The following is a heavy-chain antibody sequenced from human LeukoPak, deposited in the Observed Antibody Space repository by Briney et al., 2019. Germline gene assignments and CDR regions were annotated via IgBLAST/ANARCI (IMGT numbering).Heavy chain of an antibody. CDR3: AKDIGYSYGYPDY. D-gene: IGHD5-18*01. J-gene: IGHJ4*02. Sequence: GGSLRLSCAASGFTFSSYAMSWVRQAPGKGLEWVSAISGSGGSTYYADSVKGRFTISRDNAKNSLYLQMNSLRAEDTALYYCAKDIGYSYGYPDYWGQGTLVTVSS. CDR1: GFTFSSYA. V-gene: IGHV3-23*01. CDR2: ISGSGGST.